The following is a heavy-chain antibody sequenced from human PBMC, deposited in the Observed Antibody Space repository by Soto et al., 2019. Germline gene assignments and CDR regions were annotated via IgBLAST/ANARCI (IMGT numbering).Heavy chain of an antibody. CDR1: GYNFAGYW. CDR3: ARQSGTEV. J-gene: IGHJ6*02. D-gene: IGHD5-12*01. CDR2: IFPGDSDT. V-gene: IGHV5-51*01. Sequence: ESLKISCKTSGYNFAGYWIGWVLQMPGKGLEWLGIIFPGDSDTKYSPSFQGQVIISADTSIRTAYLQWSSLKASDTAIYYCARQSGTEVSGQGTTVTVSS.